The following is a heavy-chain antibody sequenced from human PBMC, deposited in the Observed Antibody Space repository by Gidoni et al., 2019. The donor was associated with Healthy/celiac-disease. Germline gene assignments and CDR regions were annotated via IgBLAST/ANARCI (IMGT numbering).Heavy chain of an antibody. CDR1: GFTFSSYG. CDR2: IWYDGSNK. CDR3: ARDWYRFGSSSTTIDY. Sequence: QVQLVESGGGVVQPGRSLRLSCAASGFTFSSYGMHWVRQAPGKGLEWVAVIWYDGSNKYYADSVKGLFTISRDNSKNTLYLQMNSLRAEDTAVYYCARDWYRFGSSSTTIDYWGQGTLVTVSS. D-gene: IGHD6-6*01. V-gene: IGHV3-33*08. J-gene: IGHJ4*02.